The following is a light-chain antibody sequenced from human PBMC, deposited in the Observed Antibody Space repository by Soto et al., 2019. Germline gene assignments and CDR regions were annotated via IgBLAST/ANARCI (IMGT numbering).Light chain of an antibody. CDR3: QHYDNYQLT. J-gene: IGKJ4*01. V-gene: IGKV1-5*01. Sequence: DIQMTHSRSTLSASVGDRVTITCRASQSVRSWLAWYQRKPGRAPKFLIYDASSLESGVPSRFSGSGSGTKLTLTVSKLQPDDFATYYCQHYDNYQLTVGGGSKADIK. CDR1: QSVRSW. CDR2: DAS.